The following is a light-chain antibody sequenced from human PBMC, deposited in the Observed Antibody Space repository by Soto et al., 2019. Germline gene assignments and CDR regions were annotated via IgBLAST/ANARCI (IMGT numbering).Light chain of an antibody. CDR1: SSDVGGYNY. Sequence: QSALTQPASVSGSPGQSFTISCTGTSSDVGGYNYVSWYQQHPGKAPKLMIYDVSNRPSGVSNRFSGSKSGNTASLTISGLQAEEEADYYCSSYTSSSTTVFGTGTKATVL. CDR2: DVS. CDR3: SSYTSSSTTV. V-gene: IGLV2-14*01. J-gene: IGLJ1*01.